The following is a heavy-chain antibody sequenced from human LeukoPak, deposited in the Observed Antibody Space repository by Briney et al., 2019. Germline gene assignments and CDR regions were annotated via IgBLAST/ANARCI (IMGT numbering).Heavy chain of an antibody. J-gene: IGHJ5*02. CDR1: GFSVSSTY. Sequence: GGSLRLSCAASGFSVSSTYMSWVRQAPGKGLEWVSLIYTSGSTFYADSVMGRFIISRDNSKNTLFLQMNSLRAEDSAVYYCTRDRAGTQSWVEFDLWGQGTLVTVSS. D-gene: IGHD3-10*01. CDR2: IYTSGST. V-gene: IGHV3-66*03. CDR3: TRDRAGTQSWVEFDL.